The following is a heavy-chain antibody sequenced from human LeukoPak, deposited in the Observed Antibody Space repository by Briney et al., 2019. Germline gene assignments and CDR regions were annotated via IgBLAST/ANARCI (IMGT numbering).Heavy chain of an antibody. J-gene: IGHJ4*02. D-gene: IGHD6-19*01. CDR3: AKDGPGGWGYFDY. V-gene: IGHV3-23*01. CDR1: GFTFRTSD. Sequence: GGSLRLSCAASGFTFRTSDMNWVRQAPGKGLEWVSAISGSGGSTYYADSVKGRFTISRDNSKNTLYLQMNSLRAEDTAVYYCAKDGPGGWGYFDYWGQGTLVTVSS. CDR2: ISGSGGST.